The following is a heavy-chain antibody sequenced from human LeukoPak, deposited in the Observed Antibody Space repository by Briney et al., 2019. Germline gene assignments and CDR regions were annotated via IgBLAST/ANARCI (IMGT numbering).Heavy chain of an antibody. CDR2: ICTSGST. CDR3: ARERSSGWYQKYFQH. V-gene: IGHV4-4*07. Sequence: SETLSLTCTVSGGSISSYYWSWIRQPAGKGLEWIGRICTSGSTNYNPSLKSRVTMSVDTSKNQFSLKLSSVTAADTAVYYCARERSSGWYQKYFQHWGQGTLVTVSS. D-gene: IGHD6-19*01. CDR1: GGSISSYY. J-gene: IGHJ1*01.